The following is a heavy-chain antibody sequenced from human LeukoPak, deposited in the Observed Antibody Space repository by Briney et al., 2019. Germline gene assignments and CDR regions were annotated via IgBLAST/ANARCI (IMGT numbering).Heavy chain of an antibody. D-gene: IGHD6-13*01. CDR1: GGSISSSSYY. V-gene: IGHV4-39*07. Sequence: KPSETLSLTCTVSGGSISSSSYYWGWIRQPPGKGLEWIGSIYYSGSTYYNPSLKSRATISVDTSKNQFSLKLSSVTAADTAVYYCARGLAAADDYYYGMDVWGQGTTVTVSS. CDR3: ARGLAAADDYYYGMDV. J-gene: IGHJ6*02. CDR2: IYYSGST.